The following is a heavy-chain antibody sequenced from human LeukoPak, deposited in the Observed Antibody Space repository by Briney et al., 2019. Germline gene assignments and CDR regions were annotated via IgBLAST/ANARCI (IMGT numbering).Heavy chain of an antibody. Sequence: SETLSLTCAVYGGSFSGYYWSWIRQPPGKGLEWIGEINHSGSTNYNPSLKSRVTISVDTSKNQFSLKLSSVTAADTAVYYCARIPGCSSLYFDYWGQGTLVTVSS. D-gene: IGHD6-19*01. CDR2: INHSGST. V-gene: IGHV4-34*01. CDR1: GGSFSGYY. CDR3: ARIPGCSSLYFDY. J-gene: IGHJ4*02.